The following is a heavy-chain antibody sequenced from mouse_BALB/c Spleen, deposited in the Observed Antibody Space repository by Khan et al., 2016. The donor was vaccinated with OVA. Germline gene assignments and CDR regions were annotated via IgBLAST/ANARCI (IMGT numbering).Heavy chain of an antibody. CDR2: ISYSGRT. D-gene: IGHD1-1*01. CDR3: ARSVTITTVVATDFDY. CDR1: GYSITSDYA. Sequence: EVQLQESGPGLVNPSQSLSLTCTVTGYSITSDYAWNWIRQFPGSKLEWMGYISYSGRTSYNPSLKSRKSITRDTSKNQVFLQLNSVTTEDTASYFCARSVTITTVVATDFDYWGQGTTLTVSS. V-gene: IGHV3-2*02. J-gene: IGHJ2*01.